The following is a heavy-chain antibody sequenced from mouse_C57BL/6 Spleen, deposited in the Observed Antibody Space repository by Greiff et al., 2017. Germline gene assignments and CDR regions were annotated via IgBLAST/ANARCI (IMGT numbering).Heavy chain of an antibody. V-gene: IGHV6-3*01. CDR3: TGQSGTKDYAMDY. Sequence: EVNLVESGGGLVQPGGSMKLSCVASGFTFSNYWMNWVRQSPEKGLEWVAQIRLKSDNYATHYAESVKGRFTISRDDSKSSVYLQMNNLRAEDTGIYYCTGQSGTKDYAMDYGGQGTSVTVSS. D-gene: IGHD4-1*01. CDR2: IRLKSDNYAT. J-gene: IGHJ4*01. CDR1: GFTFSNYW.